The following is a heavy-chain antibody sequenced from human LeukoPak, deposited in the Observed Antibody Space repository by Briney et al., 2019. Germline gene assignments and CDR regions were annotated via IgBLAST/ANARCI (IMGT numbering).Heavy chain of an antibody. CDR3: ARDRGLVTAIYYAFDI. V-gene: IGHV1-46*01. D-gene: IGHD2-21*02. J-gene: IGHJ3*02. CDR1: GYIFTSYY. Sequence: ASVKVSCKASGYIFTSYYLYWVRQAPGQGLEWMGMINPSGGRTSYAQKFQGRVTVTMDTSTSTLYMELSSLRSEDTALYYCARDRGLVTAIYYAFDIWGHGTMVTVSS. CDR2: INPSGGRT.